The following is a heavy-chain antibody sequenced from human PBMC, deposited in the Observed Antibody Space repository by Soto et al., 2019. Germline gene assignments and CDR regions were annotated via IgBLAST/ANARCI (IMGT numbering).Heavy chain of an antibody. D-gene: IGHD2-21*01. CDR1: GFTFSTYA. CDR2: IGGSGDST. CDR3: AKDGPHSSDGFDI. V-gene: IGHV3-23*01. Sequence: EAQLLESGGGLVQPGGSLRLSCAATGFTFSTYAMSWVRQAPGKGLEWVSGIGGSGDSTYYADSVKGRFTISRDNSKNTLHLQMNSLRADDTAVYYCAKDGPHSSDGFDIWGQGTMVTVSS. J-gene: IGHJ3*02.